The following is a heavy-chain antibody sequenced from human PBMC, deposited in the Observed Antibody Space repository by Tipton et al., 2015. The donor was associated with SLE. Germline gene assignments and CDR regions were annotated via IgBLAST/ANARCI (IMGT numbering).Heavy chain of an antibody. CDR1: GGSFSGYY. CDR3: ARATIAVAGRDFQH. CDR2: INHSGST. J-gene: IGHJ1*01. V-gene: IGHV4-34*01. Sequence: TLSLTCAVYGGSFSGYYWSWIRQPPGKGLEWIGEINHSGSTNYNPSLKSRVTISVDKSKNQFSLKLSSVTAADTAVYYCARATIAVAGRDFQHWGQGILVTVSS. D-gene: IGHD6-19*01.